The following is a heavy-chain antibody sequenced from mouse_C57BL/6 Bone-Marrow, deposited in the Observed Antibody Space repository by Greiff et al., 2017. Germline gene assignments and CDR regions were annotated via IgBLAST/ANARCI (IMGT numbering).Heavy chain of an antibody. CDR2: IDPEAGET. CDR1: GFNINDYY. Sequence: VQLQQPGAELVKPGASVKLSCTASGFNINDYYIPWVQQRTEQGLEWIGRIDPEAGETKYAPKFQDKATITADTSSNTAYLQLSSLTSEDTAVYDCTRSLGDYGTNYWGQGTTLTVSA. J-gene: IGHJ2*01. CDR3: TRSLGDYGTNY. V-gene: IGHV14-2*01. D-gene: IGHD2-13*01.